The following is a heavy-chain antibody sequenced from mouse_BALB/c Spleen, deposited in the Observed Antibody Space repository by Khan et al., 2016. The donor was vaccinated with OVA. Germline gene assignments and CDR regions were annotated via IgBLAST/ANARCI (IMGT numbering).Heavy chain of an antibody. CDR2: INTSTGEP. V-gene: IGHV9-1*02. CDR3: ARGLSYCGAWFAY. CDR1: GYTFTNFG. J-gene: IGHJ3*01. Sequence: QIQLVQSGPELKKPGETVKISCKASGYTFTNFGMNGVRQAPGKALKWMGWINTSTGEPSYADDFKGRFAFSLETSASTAYLQINNLKHEDMDRYFCARGLSYCGAWFAYCGQGALDTVSA. D-gene: IGHD2-12*01.